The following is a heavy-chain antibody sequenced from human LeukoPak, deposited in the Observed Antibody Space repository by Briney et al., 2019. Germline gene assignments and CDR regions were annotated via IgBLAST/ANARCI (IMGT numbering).Heavy chain of an antibody. CDR1: GGSFSGYY. D-gene: IGHD2-2*01. Sequence: PSETLSLTCAVYGGSFSGYYWSWIRQPPGKGLEWIGEINHSGSTNYNPSLKSRVTISVDTSKNQFSLKLSSVTAADTAVYYCARALMTGSSTSWPYNWFDPWGQGTLVTVSS. CDR2: INHSGST. CDR3: ARALMTGSSTSWPYNWFDP. V-gene: IGHV4-34*01. J-gene: IGHJ5*02.